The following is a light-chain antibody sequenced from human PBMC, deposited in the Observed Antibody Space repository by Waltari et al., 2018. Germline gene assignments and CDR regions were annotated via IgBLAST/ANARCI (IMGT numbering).Light chain of an antibody. J-gene: IGLJ3*02. CDR3: ATWDDNLSGSWV. Sequence: QSVLTQPPSVSGAPGQGVAISCSGSSSNIGGNYVNWFQQLPGTAPKLLIHRDDQGPSGVPDRFSGSKSGTSASLDISGLQSEDEADYYCATWDDNLSGSWVFGGGTKLTVL. V-gene: IGLV1-47*01. CDR1: SSNIGGNY. CDR2: RDD.